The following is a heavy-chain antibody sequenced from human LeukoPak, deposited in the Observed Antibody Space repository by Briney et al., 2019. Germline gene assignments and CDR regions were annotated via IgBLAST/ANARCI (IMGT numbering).Heavy chain of an antibody. CDR3: ARLFPSEWLETDY. D-gene: IGHD6-19*01. CDR2: IYYSGST. J-gene: IGHJ4*02. Sequence: PSETLSLTCTVSGGSISSYYWSWIRQPPGKGLEWIGYIYYSGSTNYNPSLKSRVTISVDTSKNQFSLKLSSVTAADTAVYYCARLFPSEWLETDYWGQGTLVTVSP. V-gene: IGHV4-59*08. CDR1: GGSISSYY.